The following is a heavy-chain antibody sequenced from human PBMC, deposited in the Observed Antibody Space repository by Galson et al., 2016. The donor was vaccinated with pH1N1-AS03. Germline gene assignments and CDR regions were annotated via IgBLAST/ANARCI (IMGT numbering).Heavy chain of an antibody. CDR2: IDRDDDK. D-gene: IGHD4-17*01. CDR1: GFSLSTSGMC. CDR3: ARYFYGDYSNWFDP. Sequence: PALVKPTQTLTLTCTFSGFSLSTSGMCVSWIRQPPGKALEWLALIDRDDDKYYSTSLKTRLTISKDTSKNQVVLTMTNMDPVDTAMYYCARYFYGDYSNWFDPWGQGTLVTVSS. J-gene: IGHJ5*02. V-gene: IGHV2-70*01.